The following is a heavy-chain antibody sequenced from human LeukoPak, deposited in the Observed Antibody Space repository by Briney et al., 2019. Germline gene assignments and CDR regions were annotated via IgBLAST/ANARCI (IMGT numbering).Heavy chain of an antibody. Sequence: GGSLRLSCAASGFTFSSYGMSWVRQAPGKGLEGVSGISGSGGSTYYADSVKGRLTISRDNSKNTLYLQMNSLRAEDTAVYYCAIVGAMRYWGQGTLVTVSS. CDR3: AIVGAMRY. D-gene: IGHD1-26*01. CDR2: ISGSGGST. CDR1: GFTFSSYG. V-gene: IGHV3-23*01. J-gene: IGHJ4*02.